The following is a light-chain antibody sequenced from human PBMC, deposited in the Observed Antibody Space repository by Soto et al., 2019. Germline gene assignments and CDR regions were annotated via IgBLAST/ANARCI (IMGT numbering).Light chain of an antibody. CDR2: AAS. CDR3: QQSYSTPIT. Sequence: IQMTQSPSSLAASLGDRVTITCGASQSISSYLNWYQQKPGKAPKLLIYAASSLQSGVPSRFSGSGSGTDFTLTISSLQPEDFETYYCQQSYSTPITFGQGTRLEIK. V-gene: IGKV1-39*01. J-gene: IGKJ5*01. CDR1: QSISSY.